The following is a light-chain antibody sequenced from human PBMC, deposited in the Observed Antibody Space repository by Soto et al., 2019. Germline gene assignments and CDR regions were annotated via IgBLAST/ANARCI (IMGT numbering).Light chain of an antibody. J-gene: IGKJ2*01. CDR2: AAS. CDR1: QGISSY. Sequence: DIQLTQSPSFLSASVGDRVTITCRASQGISSYLAWYQQKPGKAPKLLIYAASTLHSGVPSRFSGSGSGTEFTLTISSLQPEDFATYYCQQHNSYLSMYTFGQGTKLEIK. V-gene: IGKV1-9*01. CDR3: QQHNSYLSMYT.